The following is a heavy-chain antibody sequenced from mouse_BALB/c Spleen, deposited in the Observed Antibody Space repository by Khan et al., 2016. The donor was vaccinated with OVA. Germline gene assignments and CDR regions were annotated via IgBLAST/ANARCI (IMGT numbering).Heavy chain of an antibody. V-gene: IGHV9-3-1*01. CDR1: GYSFTNYG. CDR3: AIGGYWYFDV. CDR2: INTYTGEP. D-gene: IGHD1-1*02. Sequence: QIQLVQSGPEVKKPGETVKISCKASGYSFTNYGMNWVRQAPGKGLKWMGWINTYTGEPTYADDFKGRFAFSLETSASTAYLQFNNLKNEDTATLCCAIGGYWYFDVWGAGTTVTVSS. J-gene: IGHJ1*01.